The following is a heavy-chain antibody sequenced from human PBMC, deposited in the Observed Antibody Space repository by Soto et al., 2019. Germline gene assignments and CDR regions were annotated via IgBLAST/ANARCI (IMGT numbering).Heavy chain of an antibody. V-gene: IGHV3-48*03. Sequence: LRLSCVASGYTFNSHEMNWIRQTPGKGLEWISSISGSGTTKYADSVKGRFTISRDNAHKSIYLEMNSLRVEDTGVYYCARGGIHWGQGALVTAPQ. CDR3: ARGGIH. J-gene: IGHJ4*02. CDR1: GYTFNSHE. D-gene: IGHD6-13*01. CDR2: ISGSGTT.